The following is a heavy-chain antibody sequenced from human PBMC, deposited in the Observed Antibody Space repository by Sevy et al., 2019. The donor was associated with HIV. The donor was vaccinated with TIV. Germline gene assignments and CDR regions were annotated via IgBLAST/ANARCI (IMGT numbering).Heavy chain of an antibody. J-gene: IGHJ4*02. Sequence: GGSLRLSCAASGFTFNLYSMNWVRQAPGKGLEWVSSISGSSSYIFYPDSGRGRFTISRDSAKNSLYLQMHSLRADDTAVYYCARGMCDPRADCFDHWGQGTLVTVSS. V-gene: IGHV3-21*06. CDR2: ISGSSSYI. CDR1: GFTFNLYS. D-gene: IGHD2-21*02. CDR3: ARGMCDPRADCFDH.